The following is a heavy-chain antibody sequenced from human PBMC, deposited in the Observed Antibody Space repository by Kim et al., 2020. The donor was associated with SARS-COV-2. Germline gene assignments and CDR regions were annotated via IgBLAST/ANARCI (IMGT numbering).Heavy chain of an antibody. D-gene: IGHD3-10*01. Sequence: PSLKSRSTISVDRSKNQFPLQLRSVTAADTAVYYCARHPKWFGEPTRMDVWGQGTTVTVSS. CDR3: ARHPKWFGEPTRMDV. J-gene: IGHJ6*02. V-gene: IGHV4-39*01.